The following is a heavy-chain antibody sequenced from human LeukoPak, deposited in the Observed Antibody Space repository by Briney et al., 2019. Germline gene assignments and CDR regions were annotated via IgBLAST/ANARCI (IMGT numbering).Heavy chain of an antibody. J-gene: IGHJ4*02. V-gene: IGHV4-34*01. CDR3: ARGEGNYYLGYFDY. D-gene: IGHD3-10*01. CDR2: INHSGST. CDR1: GGSFSGYY. Sequence: SETLSLTCAVYGGSFSGYYWSWIRQPPGKGLEWIGEINHSGSTNYNPPLKSRVTISVDTSKNQFSLKLSSVTAADTAVYYCARGEGNYYLGYFDYWGQGTLVTVSS.